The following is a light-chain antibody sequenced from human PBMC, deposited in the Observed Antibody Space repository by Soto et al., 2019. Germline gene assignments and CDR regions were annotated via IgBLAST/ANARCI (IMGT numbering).Light chain of an antibody. CDR1: QSGSSSY. V-gene: IGKV3-20*01. CDR2: GVF. CDR3: QHYGYPQWT. Sequence: EIVLTQSPDTLSLSPGERATLSCRASQSGSSSYLAWYQQRPGQPPRLLIYGVFTRADDIPDRFSGSGSGTDFTLIISSLQPEDFAVYYCQHYGYPQWTFGQGTKVDIK. J-gene: IGKJ1*01.